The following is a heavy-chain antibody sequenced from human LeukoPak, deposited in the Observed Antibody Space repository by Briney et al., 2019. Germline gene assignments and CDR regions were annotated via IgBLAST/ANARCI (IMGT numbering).Heavy chain of an antibody. D-gene: IGHD3-10*01. V-gene: IGHV3-74*01. Sequence: GGSLRLSCAASGFTCSRFWMHWVRQAPGKGLVWVSRTNIDGSNTDYAHSVRGRFTISRDNSKNILYLQMNSLRAEDTAVYYCAGVLKGSGSHWPFDYWGQGTLVSVSS. CDR2: TNIDGSNT. CDR3: AGVLKGSGSHWPFDY. CDR1: GFTCSRFW. J-gene: IGHJ4*02.